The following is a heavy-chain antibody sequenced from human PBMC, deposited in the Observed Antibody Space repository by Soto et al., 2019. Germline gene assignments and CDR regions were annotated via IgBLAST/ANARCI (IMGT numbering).Heavy chain of an antibody. CDR2: IYFNGNN. V-gene: IGHV4-59*01. D-gene: IGHD3-16*01. CDR1: AASFSNYY. J-gene: IGHJ4*01. Sequence: SGTLSLTCFVSAASFSNYYWTWIRQPPGKGLEWIGYIYFNGNNKYNPSLVGRLTISIDTSKKEFSLKQTSVTAEDAAVDYCARGTSGGSVMDHWGKGTLVTVSS. CDR3: ARGTSGGSVMDH.